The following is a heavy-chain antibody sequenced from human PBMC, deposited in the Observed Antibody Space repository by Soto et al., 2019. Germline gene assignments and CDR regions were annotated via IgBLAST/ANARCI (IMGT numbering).Heavy chain of an antibody. CDR2: INHRGST. J-gene: IGHJ5*02. V-gene: IGHV4-34*01. CDR1: GGCFSGYY. Sequence: XETLSRTCVVYGGCFSGYYWSWIRQSPGKGLEWIGGINHRGSTNYNPSLESRVTISVDTSKNQFSLKLPSVTAADTAMYYCARDGFCTSTTCRVGNWFDPWGQGTLVTVSS. CDR3: ARDGFCTSTTCRVGNWFDP. D-gene: IGHD2-2*01.